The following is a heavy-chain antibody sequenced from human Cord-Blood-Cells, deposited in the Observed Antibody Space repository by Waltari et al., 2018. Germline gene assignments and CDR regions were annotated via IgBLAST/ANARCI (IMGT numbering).Heavy chain of an antibody. CDR3: ARAPPYCTNGVCYDAFDI. V-gene: IGHV1-18*01. CDR1: GYTFTSFG. J-gene: IGHJ3*02. D-gene: IGHD2-8*01. Sequence: QVQLVQSGAEVKKPGASVKVSCKASGYTFTSFGITRWRQAPGQGLEWMGWISAYNGNTNYAQKLQGRVTMTTDTSTSTAYMELRSLRSDDTAVYYCARAPPYCTNGVCYDAFDIWGQGTMVTVSS. CDR2: ISAYNGNT.